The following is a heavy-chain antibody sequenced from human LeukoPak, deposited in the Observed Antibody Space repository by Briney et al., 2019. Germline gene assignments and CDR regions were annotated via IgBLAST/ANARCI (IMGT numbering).Heavy chain of an antibody. CDR1: GITFSSYM. CDR3: ARDLEQWLVGGFDY. Sequence: GSLRLSCAASGITFSSYMLTWVRQAPGKGLEWIGSIYYSGSTYYNPSLKSRVTISVDTSKNQFSLKLSSVTAADTAVYYCARDLEQWLVGGFDYWGQGTLVTVSS. CDR2: IYYSGST. D-gene: IGHD6-19*01. V-gene: IGHV4-39*07. J-gene: IGHJ4*02.